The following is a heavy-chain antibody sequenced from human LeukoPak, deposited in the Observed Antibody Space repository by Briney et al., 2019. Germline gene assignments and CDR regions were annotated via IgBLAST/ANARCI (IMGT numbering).Heavy chain of an antibody. CDR1: GFTMSSYG. CDR3: ARERNYYDSIGYVKSFDS. D-gene: IGHD3-22*01. V-gene: IGHV3-33*01. Sequence: PGGSLRLSCAASGFTMSSYGMHWLRQAPGKGLEWVAVIWYDGSNKYYADSVKGRFTISRDNSKNTLYLQMNSLRAEDAAVYYCARERNYYDSIGYVKSFDSWGQGDLVTVSS. CDR2: IWYDGSNK. J-gene: IGHJ4*02.